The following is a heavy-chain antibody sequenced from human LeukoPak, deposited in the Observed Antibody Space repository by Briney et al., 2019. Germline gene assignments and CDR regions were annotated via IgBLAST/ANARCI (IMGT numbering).Heavy chain of an antibody. CDR2: ISNSGST. D-gene: IGHD2-2*02. V-gene: IGHV4-61*01. CDR3: ARGVASSIPLDY. J-gene: IGHJ4*02. Sequence: SETLSLTCTVSGGSISGNSYWSWIRQPPGKGPEWIGHISNSGSTYYSPSLSSRVTISLDTSKNQFSLKLRSVTAADTAVYYCARGVASSIPLDYWGRGTLVTVSS. CDR1: GGSISGNSY.